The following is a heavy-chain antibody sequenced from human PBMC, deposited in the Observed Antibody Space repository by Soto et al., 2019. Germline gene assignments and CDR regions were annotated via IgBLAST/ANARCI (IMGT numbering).Heavy chain of an antibody. V-gene: IGHV3-53*01. Sequence: GSLRLSCAASGFTVGSNYIICIRHAPGKGREWVSVIYSGGSTYYADSVKGRFTISRDNSKNTLYLQMNSLRAEDTAVYYCARDRAAAAAPYYFDYWHQGTLVTVSS. CDR1: GFTVGSNY. CDR3: ARDRAAAAAPYYFDY. J-gene: IGHJ4*02. CDR2: IYSGGST. D-gene: IGHD6-13*01.